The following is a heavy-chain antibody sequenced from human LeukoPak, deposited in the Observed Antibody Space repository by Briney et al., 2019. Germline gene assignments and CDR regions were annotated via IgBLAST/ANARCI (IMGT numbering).Heavy chain of an antibody. V-gene: IGHV5-51*01. J-gene: IGHJ4*02. Sequence: GESLKISCKGSGYSFTSYWIGWVRQVPGKGLEGMGIIYPGDSDNRYSPSFQGHDTISADKSISTASLQWSSLKASDTAMYYCARQDGPYYGPDYWGQGTLVTVSS. CDR1: GYSFTSYW. CDR2: IYPGDSDN. CDR3: ARQDGPYYGPDY. D-gene: IGHD3-10*01.